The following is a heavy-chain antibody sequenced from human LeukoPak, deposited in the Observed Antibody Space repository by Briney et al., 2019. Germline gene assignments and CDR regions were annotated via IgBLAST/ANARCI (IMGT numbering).Heavy chain of an antibody. CDR3: ARGSSFDGYCTPGACDAGYYDI. D-gene: IGHD2-8*01. V-gene: IGHV4-34*01. CDR2: INHRGTS. J-gene: IGHJ4*02. Sequence: PSETLSLTFAVYGDSFNAYVCNWIRQAPGKSLEYIGEINHRGTSHYNPSLKTRVTLSVDTSKNQFSLKLTSVTAADTAVYYCARGSSFDGYCTPGACDAGYYDIWGQGTPVIVSS. CDR1: GDSFNAYV.